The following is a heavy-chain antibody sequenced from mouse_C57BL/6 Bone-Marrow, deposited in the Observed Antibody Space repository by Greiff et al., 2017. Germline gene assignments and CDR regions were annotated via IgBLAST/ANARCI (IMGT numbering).Heavy chain of an antibody. Sequence: EVKLEESGGGLVQPGGSMKLSCAASGFTFSDAWMDWVRQSPEKGLEWVAEIRNKANNHATYYDESVKGRFTISRDDSKSSVYQQMNRLRAEDTGIYYCTRPDDGSSYWYFDVWGTGTTVTVSS. V-gene: IGHV6-6*01. CDR3: TRPDDGSSYWYFDV. CDR1: GFTFSDAW. CDR2: IRNKANNHAT. J-gene: IGHJ1*03. D-gene: IGHD1-1*01.